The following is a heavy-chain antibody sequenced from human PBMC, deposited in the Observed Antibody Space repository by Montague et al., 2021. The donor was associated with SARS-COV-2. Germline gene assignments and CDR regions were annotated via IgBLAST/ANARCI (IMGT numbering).Heavy chain of an antibody. CDR3: ARAHSGSWAHLDN. V-gene: IGHV4-39*01. Sequence: SETLSLTCTVSGGSISSSNYYWGWIRQPPGKGLEWIGSTYYSGTTYYNPSLQSRVTISVDTSKKQFSLKLTSVTAADTAVYYCARAHSGSWAHLDNWGQGSLVTVSS. J-gene: IGHJ4*02. CDR2: TYYSGTT. CDR1: GGSISSSNYY. D-gene: IGHD5-12*01.